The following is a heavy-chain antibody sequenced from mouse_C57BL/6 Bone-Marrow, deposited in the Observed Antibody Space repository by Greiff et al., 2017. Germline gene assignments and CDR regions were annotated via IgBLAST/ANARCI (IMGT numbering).Heavy chain of an antibody. CDR1: GFSLTSYG. D-gene: IGHD1-1*01. Sequence: QVQLKESGPGLVQPSQSLSITCTVSGFSLTSYGVHWVRQSPGKGLEWLGVIWSGGSTDYNAAFISRLSISKDNSKSQVFFKMNSLQADDTAIYYGARGGIYYGSSWHYAMDYWGQGTSVTVSS. V-gene: IGHV2-2*01. CDR3: ARGGIYYGSSWHYAMDY. J-gene: IGHJ4*01. CDR2: IWSGGST.